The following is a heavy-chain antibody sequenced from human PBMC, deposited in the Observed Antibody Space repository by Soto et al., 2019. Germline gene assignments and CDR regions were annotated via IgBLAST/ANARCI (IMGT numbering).Heavy chain of an antibody. CDR2: INHVGGT. V-gene: IGHV4-34*01. CDR1: GGFLSEFY. J-gene: IGHJ5*02. D-gene: IGHD3-16*01. Sequence: SETLSLTCAVYGGFLSEFYWTWIRQPPGKGLEWIGEINHVGGTNYNPSLKSRVTMSVDTSQNQFSLRLISVTAADTAMYFCVRIRYQLPSSVLWLDPWGQGTQVTVSS. CDR3: VRIRYQLPSSVLWLDP.